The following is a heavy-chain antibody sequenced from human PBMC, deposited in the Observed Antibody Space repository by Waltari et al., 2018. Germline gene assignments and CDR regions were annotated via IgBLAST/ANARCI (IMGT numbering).Heavy chain of an antibody. CDR1: GFTFSSYS. Sequence: EVQLVESGGGLVQPGGSLRLSCAASGFTFSSYSMNWVRQAPGKGLEWVSYISSSSTIYYADSVKGRFTISRDNAKNSLYLQMNSLRAEDTAVYYCAREDRSSSWFDYWGQGTLVTVSS. V-gene: IGHV3-48*01. J-gene: IGHJ4*02. D-gene: IGHD6-13*01. CDR2: ISSSSTI. CDR3: AREDRSSSWFDY.